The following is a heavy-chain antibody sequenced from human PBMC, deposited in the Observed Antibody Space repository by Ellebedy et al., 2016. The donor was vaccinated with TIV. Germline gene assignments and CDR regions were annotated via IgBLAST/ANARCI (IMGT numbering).Heavy chain of an antibody. CDR2: INPSGGST. D-gene: IGHD3-9*01. V-gene: IGHV1-46*01. CDR3: GRFERGPSRRWFDP. Sequence: ASVKVSCXASGYTFTSYYMHWVRQAPGQGLEWMGIINPSGGSTSYAQKFQGRVTISVDTSKNQFSLKLSTVTAADTAVYYCGRFERGPSRRWFDPWGQGTLVTVSS. CDR1: GYTFTSYY. J-gene: IGHJ5*02.